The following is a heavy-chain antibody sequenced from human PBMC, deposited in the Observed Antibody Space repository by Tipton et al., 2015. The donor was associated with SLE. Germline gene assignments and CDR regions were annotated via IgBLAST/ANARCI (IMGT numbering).Heavy chain of an antibody. J-gene: IGHJ4*02. CDR1: GASIGSHH. V-gene: IGHV4-59*11. D-gene: IGHD6-19*01. Sequence: TLSLTCTVSGASIGSHHWTWIRQPPGKGLEWIGNIFYSGGTKYSPFLNSRITISVDTSKNQFSLKLSSVTAADTAVYYCASLGIAVAENYFDYWGQGTLVTVSS. CDR2: IFYSGGT. CDR3: ASLGIAVAENYFDY.